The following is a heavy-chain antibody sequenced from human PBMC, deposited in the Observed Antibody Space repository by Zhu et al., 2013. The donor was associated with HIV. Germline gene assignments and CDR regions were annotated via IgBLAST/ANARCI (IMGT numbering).Heavy chain of an antibody. D-gene: IGHD4-17*01. CDR1: GYTFTNYD. V-gene: IGHV1-8*01. CDR3: ARGRRDQGYGDYVFDY. J-gene: IGHJ4*02. CDR2: MNPNSGNT. Sequence: QVQLVQSGAEVKKPGASVKVSCKASGYTFTNYDINWVRQATGQGLEWMGWMNPNSGNTGYAQKFQGRVTMTRDTSISTAYMELSSLRSEDTAVYYCARGRRDQGYGDYVFDYWGQGTLITVSS.